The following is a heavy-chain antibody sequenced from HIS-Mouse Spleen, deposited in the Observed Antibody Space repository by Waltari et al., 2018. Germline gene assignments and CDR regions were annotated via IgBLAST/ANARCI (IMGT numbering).Heavy chain of an antibody. V-gene: IGHV4-38-2*02. CDR2: IYHSGSS. Sequence: QVQLQESGPGLVKPSETLSLTCTVSGYSISSGYYWGWIRQRQGEGLEWIGGIYHSGSSSYNPSLKSRVTISVDTSKNQFSLKLSSVTAADTAVYYCARVKTWGQGTLVTVSS. J-gene: IGHJ5*02. CDR3: ARVKT. CDR1: GYSISSGYY.